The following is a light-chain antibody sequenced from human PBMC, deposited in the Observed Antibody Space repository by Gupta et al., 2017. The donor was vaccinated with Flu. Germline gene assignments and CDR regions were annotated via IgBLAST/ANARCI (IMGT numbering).Light chain of an antibody. J-gene: IGLJ3*02. CDR3: QSYDSSRSGGV. Sequence: VTISCTGSSSNIGAGYDVHWYQQLPGTAPKLLIYGNSNRPSGVPDRFSGSKSGTSASLAITGLQAEDEADYYCQSYDSSRSGGVFGGGTKLTVL. CDR2: GNS. V-gene: IGLV1-40*01. CDR1: SSNIGAGYD.